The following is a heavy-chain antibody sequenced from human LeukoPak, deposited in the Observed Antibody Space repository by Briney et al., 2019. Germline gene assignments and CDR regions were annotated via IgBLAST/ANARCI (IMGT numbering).Heavy chain of an antibody. D-gene: IGHD5-12*01. CDR3: ARNPGDYSGYGYFDY. Sequence: GGSLRLSCAASGFTVSGNYMSWVRQAPGKGLEWVSVIYSGGSTHYADSVKGRFTISRDNAKNTLYLQMNSLRAEDTAVYYCARNPGDYSGYGYFDYWGQGTLVTVSS. V-gene: IGHV3-66*01. CDR2: IYSGGST. J-gene: IGHJ4*02. CDR1: GFTVSGNY.